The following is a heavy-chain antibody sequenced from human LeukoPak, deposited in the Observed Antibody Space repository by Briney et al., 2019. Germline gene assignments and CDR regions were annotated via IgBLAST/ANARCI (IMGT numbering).Heavy chain of an antibody. Sequence: AGSLSLHCAASGFTFSSYAMTWVRQAPGQGLEWVSDISGRGGSTYHVDSVKGQFTIYSDNSKNPLPLQMDSLRAEDTAVYYCAKDRSPYYDSSGYHLDYWGQGPLVTVPS. J-gene: IGHJ4*02. CDR3: AKDRSPYYDSSGYHLDY. V-gene: IGHV3-23*01. CDR2: ISGRGGST. D-gene: IGHD3-22*01. CDR1: GFTFSSYA.